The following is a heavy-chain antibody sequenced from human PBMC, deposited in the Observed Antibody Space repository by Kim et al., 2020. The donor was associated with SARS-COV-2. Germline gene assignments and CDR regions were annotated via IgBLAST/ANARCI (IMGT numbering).Heavy chain of an antibody. Sequence: SETLSLTCTVSGGSISSYYWSWIRQPPGKGLEWIGYIYYSGSTNYNPSLKSRVTISVDTSKNQFSLKLSSVTAAYTPVNCCARNSSSSGLSVYWCHGTLV. V-gene: IGHV4-59*08. J-gene: IGHJ4*01. CDR1: GGSISSYY. CDR3: ARNSSSSGLSVY. D-gene: IGHD6-6*01. CDR2: IYYSGST.